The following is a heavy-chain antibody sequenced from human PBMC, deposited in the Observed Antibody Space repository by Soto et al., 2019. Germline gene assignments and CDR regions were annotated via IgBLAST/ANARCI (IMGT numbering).Heavy chain of an antibody. J-gene: IGHJ4*02. CDR1: GYTFTSYG. D-gene: IGHD3-10*01. Sequence: ASVKVSCKASGYTFTSYGISWVRQAPGQGLEWMGWISAYNGNTNYAQKLQGRVTMTTDTSTSTAYMELRSLRSDDTAVYYCARDQFPYGSGSLIDYWGQGTLVTVSS. CDR2: ISAYNGNT. CDR3: ARDQFPYGSGSLIDY. V-gene: IGHV1-18*01.